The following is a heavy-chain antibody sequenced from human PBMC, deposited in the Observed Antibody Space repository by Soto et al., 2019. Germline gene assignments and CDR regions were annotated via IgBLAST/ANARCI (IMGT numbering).Heavy chain of an antibody. Sequence: QLQLQESGPGLVKPSETLSLTCTVSGGSMSSSSNYWGWIRQPPGKGLEWVGDIYYSGTTNYNPSLKTRVTISIDTSENQLSLKVSSVTAADTAVYYCARLLCTTTSCDALAAFDVWGQGTMVTVAS. CDR3: ARLLCTTTSCDALAAFDV. CDR2: IYYSGTT. CDR1: GGSMSSSSNY. D-gene: IGHD2-2*01. V-gene: IGHV4-39*01. J-gene: IGHJ3*01.